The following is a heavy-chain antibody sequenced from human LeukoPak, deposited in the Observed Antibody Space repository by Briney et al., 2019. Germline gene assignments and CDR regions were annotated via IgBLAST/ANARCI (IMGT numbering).Heavy chain of an antibody. J-gene: IGHJ6*03. CDR3: ARENGSGYYYYYIDV. CDR2: IHHSGST. V-gene: IGHV4-38-2*02. Sequence: PSETLSLTCTVPGFYISSGYYWGWIRQPPGKGLEWIGSIHHSGSTYYNPSLKSRVTISTDTSKNQFSLKLSSVAAADAAVYYCARENGSGYYYYYIDVWGKGTTVTASS. D-gene: IGHD3-10*01. CDR1: GFYISSGYY.